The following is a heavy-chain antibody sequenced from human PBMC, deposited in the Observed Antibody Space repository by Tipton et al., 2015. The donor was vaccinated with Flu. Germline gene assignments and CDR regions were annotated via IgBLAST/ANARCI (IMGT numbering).Heavy chain of an antibody. Sequence: TLSLTCTVSGGSISSSSYYWTWTRQSAGKGLEWLGRIYTTGSTNYNPSLTSRVTMSLDTSENQLSLKLSSVTAADTAVYYCARGSGSGTFVIFDFWGQGTLVTVSS. CDR3: ARGSGSGTFVIFDF. D-gene: IGHD3-10*01. CDR2: IYTTGST. J-gene: IGHJ4*02. CDR1: GGSISSSSYY. V-gene: IGHV4-61*02.